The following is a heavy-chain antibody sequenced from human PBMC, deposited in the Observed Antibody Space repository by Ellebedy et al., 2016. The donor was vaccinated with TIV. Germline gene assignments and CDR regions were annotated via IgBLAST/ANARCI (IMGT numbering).Heavy chain of an antibody. CDR1: GFTFSSYD. V-gene: IGHV3-73*01. Sequence: GGSLRLSXAASGFTFSSYDMHWVRQASGKGLEWVGRIRSKANSYATAYGASVRGRFTISRDDSKNTAYLQMDSLKTEDTAVYYCTSQREYYYYYMDVWGTGTTVTVSS. D-gene: IGHD1-26*01. J-gene: IGHJ6*03. CDR3: TSQREYYYYYMDV. CDR2: IRSKANSYAT.